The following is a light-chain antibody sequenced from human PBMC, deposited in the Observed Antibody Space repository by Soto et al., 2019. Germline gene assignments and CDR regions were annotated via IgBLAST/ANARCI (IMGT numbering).Light chain of an antibody. J-gene: IGLJ7*01. CDR2: DTN. V-gene: IGLV7-46*01. CDR1: TGAVTSDHY. CDR3: LLSYSGDVV. Sequence: QAVVTQESSLTVSPGGTVTLTCGSSTGAVTSDHYPYWFQQRPGQAPRTLIYDTNNTQSWTPARFSGSLLGGKAALTLSGAEPDDEADYYCLLSYSGDVVFGGGTQLTVL.